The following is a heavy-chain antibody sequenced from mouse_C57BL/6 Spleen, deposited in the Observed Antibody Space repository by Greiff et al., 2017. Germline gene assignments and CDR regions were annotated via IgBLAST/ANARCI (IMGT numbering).Heavy chain of an antibody. Sequence: EVQLQQSGPELVKPGASVKISCKASGYTFTDYYMNWVKQSHGKSLEWIGDINPNNGGPSYNQKFKGKATLTVDKPSSTAYMELRSLTSEDSAVYYCARLAITTSPDDWGQGTTLTVSS. D-gene: IGHD2-4*01. J-gene: IGHJ2*01. V-gene: IGHV1-26*01. CDR1: GYTFTDYY. CDR3: ARLAITTSPDD. CDR2: INPNNGGP.